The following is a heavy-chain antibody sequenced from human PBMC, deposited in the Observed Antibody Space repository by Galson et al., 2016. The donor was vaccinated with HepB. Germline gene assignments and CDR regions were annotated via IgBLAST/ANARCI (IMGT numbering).Heavy chain of an antibody. J-gene: IGHJ4*02. Sequence: QSGAEVKMPGESLRIFCKGSGYSFTNYWIAWVRQMPGKGLEWMGIIYPGDSDPRYSPSFQGQVTISADKSIRTAYLQWNSLKAPDTAMYYCARSGDYGDHGEDFDHWGQGTLLTVSS. CDR3: ARSGDYGDHGEDFDH. D-gene: IGHD4-17*01. CDR2: IYPGDSDP. CDR1: GYSFTNYW. V-gene: IGHV5-51*01.